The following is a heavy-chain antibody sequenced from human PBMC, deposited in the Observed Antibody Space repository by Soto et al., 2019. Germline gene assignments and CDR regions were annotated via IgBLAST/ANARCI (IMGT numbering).Heavy chain of an antibody. J-gene: IGHJ6*02. Sequence: GESLKISCKGSGYSFTSYWISWVRQMPGKGLEWMGRIDPSDSYTNYSPSFQGHVTISADKSISTAYLQWSSLKASDTAMYYWARPAVVVAATVGYYYYGMDVWGQGTTVTVSS. CDR3: ARPAVVVAATVGYYYYGMDV. CDR2: IDPSDSYT. D-gene: IGHD2-15*01. V-gene: IGHV5-10-1*01. CDR1: GYSFTSYW.